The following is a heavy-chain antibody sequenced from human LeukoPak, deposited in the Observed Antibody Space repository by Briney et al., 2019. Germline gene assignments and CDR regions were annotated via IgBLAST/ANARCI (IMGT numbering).Heavy chain of an antibody. D-gene: IGHD2-2*01. J-gene: IGHJ4*02. Sequence: PGGSLRLSCAASGFTFSSYGVHWVRQAPGKGLEWVAVIWYDGSNKYYADSVKGRFTISRDNSKNTLYLQMNSLRAEDTAVYYCARAEGGYCSSTSCLPIDYWGQGTLVTVSS. V-gene: IGHV3-33*01. CDR3: ARAEGGYCSSTSCLPIDY. CDR2: IWYDGSNK. CDR1: GFTFSSYG.